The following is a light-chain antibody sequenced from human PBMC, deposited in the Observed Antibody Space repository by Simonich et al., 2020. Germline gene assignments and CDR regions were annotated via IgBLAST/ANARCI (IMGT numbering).Light chain of an antibody. V-gene: IGKV1-5*03. CDR3: QQYNSYSPSYT. J-gene: IGKJ3*01. Sequence: DIQMTQSPSTLSASVGDRVTITCRASQSISSWLAWYQQKPGKAPKLLIYKAYSLESGVPSRFSGSGSGTEFTLIISSLQPDDFATYYCQQYNSYSPSYTFGPGTKVDIK. CDR2: KAY. CDR1: QSISSW.